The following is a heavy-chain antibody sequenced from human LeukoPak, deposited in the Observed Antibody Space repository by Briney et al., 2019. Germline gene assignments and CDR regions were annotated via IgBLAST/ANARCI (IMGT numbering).Heavy chain of an antibody. J-gene: IGHJ4*02. CDR1: GFTFSSYG. V-gene: IGHV3-30*18. CDR3: AKDRLAGPAGYFDY. CDR2: ISYDGSNK. Sequence: GGSLRLSCAASGFTFSSYGMHWVRQAPGKGLEWVAVISYDGSNKYYADSVKGRFTISRDNSKNTLYLQMNSLRAEDTAVYYCAKDRLAGPAGYFDYWGQGTLVTVSS.